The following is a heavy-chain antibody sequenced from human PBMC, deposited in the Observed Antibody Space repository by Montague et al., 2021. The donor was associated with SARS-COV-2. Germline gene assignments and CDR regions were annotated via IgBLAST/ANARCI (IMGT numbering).Heavy chain of an antibody. CDR2: IYPGDSDT. V-gene: IGHV5-51*01. CDR3: ARHVGITMVRGVIISDYYYGMDV. D-gene: IGHD3-10*01. CDR1: GYSFTSYW. J-gene: IGHJ6*02. Sequence: QSGAEVKKPGESLKISCKGSGYSFTSYWIGWVRQMPGKGLEWMGIIYPGDSDTRYSPSFQGQVTISADKSISTAYLQWSSLKASDTVMYYCARHVGITMVRGVIISDYYYGMDVWGQGTMVTVSS.